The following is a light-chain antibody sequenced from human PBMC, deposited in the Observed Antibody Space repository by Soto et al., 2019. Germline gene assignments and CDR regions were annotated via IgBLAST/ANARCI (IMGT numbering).Light chain of an antibody. CDR2: GNS. Sequence: QSVLTQPPSVSGAPGQRVTISCTGSSSNIGAGYDVHWYQQLPGTAPKLLIYGNSNRPSGVPDRFSGSKSGTSASLAITGLHAEDEADYYCQSYDNSLSGWVFGGGTKLTVL. V-gene: IGLV1-40*01. CDR1: SSNIGAGYD. CDR3: QSYDNSLSGWV. J-gene: IGLJ3*02.